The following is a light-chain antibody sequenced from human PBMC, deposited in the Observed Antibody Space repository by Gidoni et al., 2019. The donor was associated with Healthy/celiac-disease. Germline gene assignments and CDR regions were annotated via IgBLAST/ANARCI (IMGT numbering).Light chain of an antibody. J-gene: IGLJ2*01. V-gene: IGLV2-14*01. CDR1: SSDVGGYNY. CDR3: SSYTSSSTLEGV. CDR2: EVS. Sequence: SALTQPPSIPGSAAESLTTSCTGTSSDVGGYNYVSWYQQHPGKAPKLMIYEVSNRPSGVSNRFSGSKSGNTASLTISGLQAEDEADYYCSSYTSSSTLEGVFGGGTKLTVL.